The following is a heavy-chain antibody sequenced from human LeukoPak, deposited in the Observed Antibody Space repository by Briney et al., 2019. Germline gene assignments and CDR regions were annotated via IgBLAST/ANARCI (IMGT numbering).Heavy chain of an antibody. V-gene: IGHV1-46*01. Sequence: ASVKVSCKASGYTFTGYYMHWVRQAPGQGLEWMGIINPSGGSTSYAQKFQGRVTMTRDTSTSTVYMELSSLRSEDTAVYYCARDGGFWSGSQSDAFDIWGQGTMVTVSS. J-gene: IGHJ3*02. D-gene: IGHD3-3*01. CDR1: GYTFTGYY. CDR2: INPSGGST. CDR3: ARDGGFWSGSQSDAFDI.